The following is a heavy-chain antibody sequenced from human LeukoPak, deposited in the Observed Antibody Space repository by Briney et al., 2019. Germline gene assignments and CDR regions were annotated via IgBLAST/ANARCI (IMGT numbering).Heavy chain of an antibody. CDR1: GGSIRGYY. D-gene: IGHD3-22*01. J-gene: IGHJ5*02. Sequence: SETLSLTCAVYGGSIRGYYWSWIRQPPGKGLEWIGEINHSGSTNYNPSLKSRVTISVDTSKNQFSLKLSSVTAADTAVYYCARRITMIVVVHNWFDPWGQGTLVTVSS. V-gene: IGHV4-34*01. CDR2: INHSGST. CDR3: ARRITMIVVVHNWFDP.